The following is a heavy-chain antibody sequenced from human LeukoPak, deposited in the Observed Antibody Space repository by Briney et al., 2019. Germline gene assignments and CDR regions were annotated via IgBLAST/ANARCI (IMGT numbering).Heavy chain of an antibody. J-gene: IGHJ6*03. Sequence: GGSLRLSCAASGFTFSSYSMNWVRQAPGKGLEWVSYISSSSSTIYYAESGKGRFTISRDNAKNSLYLQMNSLRAEDTAVYYCARAGWELLGSLVNYYYMDVWGKGTTVTVSS. CDR3: ARAGWELLGSLVNYYYMDV. V-gene: IGHV3-48*01. CDR2: ISSSSSTI. D-gene: IGHD1-26*01. CDR1: GFTFSSYS.